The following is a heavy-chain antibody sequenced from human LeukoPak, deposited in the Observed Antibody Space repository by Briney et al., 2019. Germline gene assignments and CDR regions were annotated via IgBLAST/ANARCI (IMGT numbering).Heavy chain of an antibody. CDR3: ARLEYYSSGSYYPYFYFDL. Sequence: SETLSLTCSVSGGLLSGYYWGWIRQPPGKELEWIGYIYYSGSTIYNPSLESRVSLSVDTSKRQFSLRLSAVTAADTAVYYCARLEYYSSGSYYPYFYFDLWGRGTLVTVSS. J-gene: IGHJ2*01. CDR1: GGLLSGYY. D-gene: IGHD3-10*01. V-gene: IGHV4-59*08. CDR2: IYYSGST.